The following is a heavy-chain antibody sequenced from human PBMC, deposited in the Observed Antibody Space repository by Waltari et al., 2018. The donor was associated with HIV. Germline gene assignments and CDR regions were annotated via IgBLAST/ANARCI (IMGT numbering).Heavy chain of an antibody. CDR1: GYSISSGYY. CDR2: IGGTTGST. J-gene: IGHJ4*02. Sequence: QVQLQESGPGLVQPSETLSLTCAVSGYSISSGYYWGWIRQPPGKGLEYIGYIGGTTGSTYYNPSLKSRVTISKDMSKNHLSLRLSSVTAADTAVYFCARVGYRNYIDFWGQGVLVTVSS. V-gene: IGHV4-38-2*01. CDR3: ARVGYRNYIDF. D-gene: IGHD5-18*01.